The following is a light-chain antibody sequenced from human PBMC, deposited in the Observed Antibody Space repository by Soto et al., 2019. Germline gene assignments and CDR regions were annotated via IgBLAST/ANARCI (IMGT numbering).Light chain of an antibody. V-gene: IGLV2-8*01. CDR3: SSYAGNNYFV. J-gene: IGLJ1*01. CDR2: EVS. CDR1: SSDVGAYNY. Sequence: QSALTQPPSASGSPGQSVTISCTGTSSDVGAYNYVSWYQQHPGKAPKLMIYEVSQRPSGVPDRFSGSKSGNTASLTVSGLQAEDEAGYYCSSYAGNNYFVFGPGTKVTVL.